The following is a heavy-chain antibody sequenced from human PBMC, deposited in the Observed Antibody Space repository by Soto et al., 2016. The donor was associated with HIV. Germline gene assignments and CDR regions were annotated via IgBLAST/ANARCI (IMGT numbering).Heavy chain of an antibody. CDR2: IYYSGST. CDR1: GGSVNGGSYY. J-gene: IGHJ3*02. Sequence: QVQLQESGPGVVKPSETLSLTCTVSGGSVNGGSYYWSWIRQPPGKGLEWIGDIYYSGSTNYNPSLKSRVTISVDTPKNQFSLKLNSMTAADTAVYYCAREYYHGSGVCFDIWAKRQWSPSLQ. D-gene: IGHD3-10*01. V-gene: IGHV4-61*01. CDR3: AREYYHGSGVCFDI.